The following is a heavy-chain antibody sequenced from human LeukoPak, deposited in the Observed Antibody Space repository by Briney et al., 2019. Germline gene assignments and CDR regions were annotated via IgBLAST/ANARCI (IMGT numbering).Heavy chain of an antibody. D-gene: IGHD2-15*01. Sequence: GESLKISCKGSGYSFTSYWIGWVRQMPGKGLEWMGIIYPGDSDTRYSPSFQGQVPISADKPISTAYLQWRSLKASDTAMYYCARGYCSGGSCYSGYFQHWGQGTLVTVSS. J-gene: IGHJ1*01. CDR2: IYPGDSDT. V-gene: IGHV5-51*04. CDR3: ARGYCSGGSCYSGYFQH. CDR1: GYSFTSYW.